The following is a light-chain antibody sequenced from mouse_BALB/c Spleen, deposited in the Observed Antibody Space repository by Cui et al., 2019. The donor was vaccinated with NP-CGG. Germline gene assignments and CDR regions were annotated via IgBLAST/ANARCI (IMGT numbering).Light chain of an antibody. J-gene: IGLJ1*01. V-gene: IGLV1*01. Sequence: QAVVTQESALTTSPGEKVTLTCRASTGAVTTSNYANWVQEKPDHLFTVLIGGTNNRVPGVPARFSGSLIGDKAALTITGAQTEDEAIYFCALWYSNHWVFGGGTKLTVL. CDR1: TGAVTTSNY. CDR3: ALWYSNHWV. CDR2: GTN.